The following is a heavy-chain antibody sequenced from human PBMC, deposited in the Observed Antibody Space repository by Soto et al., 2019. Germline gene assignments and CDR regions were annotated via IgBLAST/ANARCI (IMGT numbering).Heavy chain of an antibody. Sequence: VASVKVSCKASGYTFTSYAMHWVRQAPGQRLEWMGWINAGNGNTKYSQKFQGRVTVTRDTSASTAYMELSSLRSEDTAVYYCAGSVGIAVAVTICYYMDVWGKGTTVTVSS. V-gene: IGHV1-3*01. CDR2: INAGNGNT. D-gene: IGHD6-19*01. J-gene: IGHJ6*03. CDR3: AGSVGIAVAVTICYYMDV. CDR1: GYTFTSYA.